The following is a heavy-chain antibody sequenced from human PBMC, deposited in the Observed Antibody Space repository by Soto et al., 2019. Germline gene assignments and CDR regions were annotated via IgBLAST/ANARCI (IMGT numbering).Heavy chain of an antibody. CDR1: DGSVSSGNYY. V-gene: IGHV4-61*01. CDR2: ISSSGST. Sequence: PSETLSRTCTVSDGSVSSGNYYWTWIRQPPGKGLEWIGYISSSGSTLYNPSLKSRVIISVDTSMNQFSLKLSSVTAADTAVYYCARDSLALFDSWGQGTLVTVSS. D-gene: IGHD5-12*01. J-gene: IGHJ4*02. CDR3: ARDSLALFDS.